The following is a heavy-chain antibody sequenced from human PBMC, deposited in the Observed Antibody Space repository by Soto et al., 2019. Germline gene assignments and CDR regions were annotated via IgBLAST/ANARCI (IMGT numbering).Heavy chain of an antibody. CDR3: ARGEILVVPAAMERWFDP. J-gene: IGHJ5*02. CDR2: IIPILGIA. V-gene: IGHV1-69*02. Sequence: QVQLVQSGAEVKTPGPSVKVSCKASVGTFSSYTISWVRQAPGQGLEWMGRIIPILGIANYAQKFQVRVTITADKATSTAYMEQSSLRSEDTAVYYCARGEILVVPAAMERWFDPWGQGTLVTVSS. CDR1: VGTFSSYT. D-gene: IGHD2-2*01.